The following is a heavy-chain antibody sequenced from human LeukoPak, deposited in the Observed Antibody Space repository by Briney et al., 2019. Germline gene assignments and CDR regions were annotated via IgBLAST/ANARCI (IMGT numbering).Heavy chain of an antibody. Sequence: ASVKVSCKASGYTFTGYYMHWVRQAPGQGLEWMGWINPNSGGTNYAQKFQGRVTMTRDTSISTAYMELSRLRSDDTAVYYCARAYYYDSSGYPSGFDYWGQGTLVTVSS. D-gene: IGHD3-22*01. CDR1: GYTFTGYY. J-gene: IGHJ4*02. V-gene: IGHV1-2*02. CDR2: INPNSGGT. CDR3: ARAYYYDSSGYPSGFDY.